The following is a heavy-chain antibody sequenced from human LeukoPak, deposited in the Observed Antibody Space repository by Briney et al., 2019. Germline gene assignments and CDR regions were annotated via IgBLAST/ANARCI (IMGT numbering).Heavy chain of an antibody. CDR2: ISPSSSYI. CDR3: ARDPVVPDDGYYFDY. D-gene: IGHD2-2*01. Sequence: GGSLRLSCAASGFTFSSYTMNRVRQAPGKGLEWVSTISPSSSYIYYADSVKGRFTISRDNAKNSLYLQMNSLRPEDTAVYYCARDPVVPDDGYYFDYWGQGTLVTVSS. J-gene: IGHJ4*02. CDR1: GFTFSSYT. V-gene: IGHV3-21*01.